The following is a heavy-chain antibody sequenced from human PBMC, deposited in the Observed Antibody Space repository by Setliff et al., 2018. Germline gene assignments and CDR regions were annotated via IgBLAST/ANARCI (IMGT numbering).Heavy chain of an antibody. CDR2: IRYDGSNK. V-gene: IGHV3-30*02. Sequence: PGGSLRLSCAASGFRFSDYDMHWVRQAPGKGLEWVASIRYDGSNKYYADSVKGRFTISRDNSKNTLYLQMNSLRADDTAVYYCARLALTGYDSSGYYYALDYYYYMDVWGRGTTVTVSS. D-gene: IGHD3-22*01. CDR3: ARLALTGYDSSGYYYALDYYYYMDV. CDR1: GFRFSDYD. J-gene: IGHJ6*03.